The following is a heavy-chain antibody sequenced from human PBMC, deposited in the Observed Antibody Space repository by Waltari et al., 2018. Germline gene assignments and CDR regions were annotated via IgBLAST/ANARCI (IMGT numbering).Heavy chain of an antibody. CDR1: GFTVGNNF. CDR2: IYSGGST. D-gene: IGHD1-1*01. J-gene: IGHJ4*02. CDR3: AKVDNVGLNNY. Sequence: EVQLVESGGDLIQPGGSMRLSCAASGFTVGNNFMGWVRQAPGKGLEWFSVIYSGGSTTSIDSVGGRFTISRDSSKNTLYLQMNSLRAEDTAVYYCAKVDNVGLNNYWGQGTLVTVSS. V-gene: IGHV3-53*01.